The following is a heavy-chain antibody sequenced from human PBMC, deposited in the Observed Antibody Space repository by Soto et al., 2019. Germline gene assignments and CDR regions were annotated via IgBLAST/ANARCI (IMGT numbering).Heavy chain of an antibody. CDR2: VSAYNGKT. CDR3: ARVDLHWVSGGYTQNGCDP. D-gene: IGHD2-15*01. CDR1: GYTFTHYG. J-gene: IGHJ5*02. V-gene: IGHV1-18*01. Sequence: VQVVQSGVEVKQPGASVKVSCKASGYTFTHYGISWVRKAPGQGLEWMGWVSAYNGKTQYAQKFQGRVTMTTETSPTTAYMEMRRLRSDDTAVSYCARVDLHWVSGGYTQNGCDPGGQGTVVTVSA.